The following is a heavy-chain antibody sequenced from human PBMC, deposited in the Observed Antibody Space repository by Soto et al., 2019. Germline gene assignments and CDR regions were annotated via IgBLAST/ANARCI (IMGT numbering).Heavy chain of an antibody. Sequence: SETLSLTCAVYGASLSDNYCNWLRQPPGKGLEWIGEINHSVNTNYNPSLRSRVTISIDTSKNQLSLNLRSVSAADTAVYYCARDRGEFDAWGQGTPVTVSS. CDR1: GASLSDNY. CDR3: ARDRGEFDA. D-gene: IGHD2-21*01. V-gene: IGHV4-34*01. CDR2: INHSVNT. J-gene: IGHJ5*02.